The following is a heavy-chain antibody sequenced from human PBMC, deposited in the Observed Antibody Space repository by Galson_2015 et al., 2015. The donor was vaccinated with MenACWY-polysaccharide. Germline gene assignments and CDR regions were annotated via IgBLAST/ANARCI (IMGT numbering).Heavy chain of an antibody. CDR2: MNPNSGNT. Sequence: SVKVSCKASGYTFTSYDINWVRQATGRGLEWMGWMNPNSGNTGYPQRFQGRVTMTRNTSITTAYLELSSLRSEDTAVYYCARTFGDFDYWGQGTLVTASS. V-gene: IGHV1-8*01. D-gene: IGHD3-10*01. CDR3: ARTFGDFDY. CDR1: GYTFTSYD. J-gene: IGHJ4*02.